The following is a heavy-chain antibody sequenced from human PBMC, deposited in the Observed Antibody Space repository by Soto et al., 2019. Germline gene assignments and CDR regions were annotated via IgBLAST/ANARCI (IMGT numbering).Heavy chain of an antibody. CDR3: ATFSGFFTISRFDA. J-gene: IGHJ5*02. CDR2: IYHSGST. D-gene: IGHD2-8*01. V-gene: IGHV4-4*02. CDR1: GDSISSVNW. Sequence: NPSETLSLTCGVSGDSISSVNWWSWVRQSPGKGLEWIGEIYHSGSTNFNPSLQSRVTMSVDKSKNEFSLQLTSVTAADAAVYYCATFSGFFTISRFDAWGQGILVTVSS.